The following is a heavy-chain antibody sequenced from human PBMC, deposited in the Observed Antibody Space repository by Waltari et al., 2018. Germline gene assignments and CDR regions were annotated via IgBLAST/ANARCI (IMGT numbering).Heavy chain of an antibody. D-gene: IGHD6-13*01. CDR2: INSDGRDT. CDR3: ARMARKTYSSPVAGRDYYYGMDV. Sequence: EEQLVESGGGLIQPGESLRVSCAVSGFTFSRYWMNWVRQGPGRGLVGVARINSDGRDTSYADSVKGRFTISRDNAKNTVYLQMKSLRVEDTAVYYCARMARKTYSSPVAGRDYYYGMDVWGLGTTVTVSS. CDR1: GFTFSRYW. V-gene: IGHV3-74*01. J-gene: IGHJ6*02.